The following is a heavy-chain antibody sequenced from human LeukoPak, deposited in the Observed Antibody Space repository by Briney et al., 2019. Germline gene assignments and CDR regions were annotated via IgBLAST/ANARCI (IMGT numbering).Heavy chain of an antibody. Sequence: GGSLRLSCAASGFTFSNIAFYWVRQAPGKGLEWVSSISVSDSRTNFAASVKGRFTISSDFSKNTLFLQMNGLRADDTAVYYCATSTVTNGFDYWGQGALVTVSS. CDR1: GFTFSNIA. J-gene: IGHJ4*02. CDR2: ISVSDSRT. CDR3: ATSTVTNGFDY. D-gene: IGHD4-17*01. V-gene: IGHV3-23*01.